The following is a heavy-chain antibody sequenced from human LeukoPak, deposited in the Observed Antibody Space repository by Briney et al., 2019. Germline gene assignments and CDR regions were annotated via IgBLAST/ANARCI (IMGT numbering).Heavy chain of an antibody. Sequence: SETLSLTCTVSGGSISSSSYYWGRIRQPPGKGLEWIGSIYYSGSTYYNPSLKSRVTISVDTSKNQFSLKLSSVTAADTAVYYCALHCSSTSCYGMDVWGQGTTVTVSS. J-gene: IGHJ6*02. CDR2: IYYSGST. CDR3: ALHCSSTSCYGMDV. CDR1: GGSISSSSYY. V-gene: IGHV4-39*01. D-gene: IGHD2-2*01.